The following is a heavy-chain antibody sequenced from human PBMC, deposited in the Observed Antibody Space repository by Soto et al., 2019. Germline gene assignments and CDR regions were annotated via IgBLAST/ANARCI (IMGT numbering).Heavy chain of an antibody. D-gene: IGHD5-12*01. V-gene: IGHV1-18*01. J-gene: IGHJ3*02. CDR1: GYTFISYG. Sequence: HVQLVQSGAEVKKPGASLKVSCKASGYTFISYGVSWVRQAPGQGLEWLGWISPYNGNTNYAQKFQGRITMTTDTPTSTVYMDLRSLRTDATAVYYCARDQTKWLTDAFDIWGQGTMVVVSS. CDR3: ARDQTKWLTDAFDI. CDR2: ISPYNGNT.